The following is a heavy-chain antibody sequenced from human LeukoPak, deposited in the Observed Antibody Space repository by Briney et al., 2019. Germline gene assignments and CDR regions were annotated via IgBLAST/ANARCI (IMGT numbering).Heavy chain of an antibody. CDR2: IYYSGST. Sequence: PSETLSLTCTVSGGSISSYYWSWIRQPPGKGLEWIGYIYYSGSTNYNPSLKSRVTISIDTSKNEFSLKLSSVTAADTAVYYRASRRVRPFDYWGQGTLVTVSS. V-gene: IGHV4-59*08. D-gene: IGHD5-24*01. J-gene: IGHJ4*02. CDR3: ASRRVRPFDY. CDR1: GGSISSYY.